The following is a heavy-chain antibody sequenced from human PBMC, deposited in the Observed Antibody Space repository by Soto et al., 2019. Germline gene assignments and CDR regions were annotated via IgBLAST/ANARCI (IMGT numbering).Heavy chain of an antibody. J-gene: IGHJ6*02. CDR2: IIPIFGTA. CDR3: ARDASTFKYYYYGMAV. Sequence: SVKVSCKASGGTFSSYAISWVRQAPGQGLEWMGGIIPIFGTANYAQKFQGRVTITADESTSTAYMELSSLRSEDTAVYYCARDASTFKYYYYGMAVWGQGTTVTVSS. CDR1: GGTFSSYA. V-gene: IGHV1-69*13.